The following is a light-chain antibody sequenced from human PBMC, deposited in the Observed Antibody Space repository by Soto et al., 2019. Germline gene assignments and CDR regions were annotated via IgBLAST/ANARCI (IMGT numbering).Light chain of an antibody. V-gene: IGKV3-20*01. CDR3: EQYDDSPRT. J-gene: IGKJ1*01. CDR1: QTITNNY. CDR2: GVF. Sequence: EIVLTQSPGTLSLSPGERATLSRRSSQTITNNYFAWYQQKPGQAPRLLIYGVFNRATDIPDRFSGSGSGTDFTLTISRLEPEDFAMYYCEQYDDSPRTVGQGTKVEIK.